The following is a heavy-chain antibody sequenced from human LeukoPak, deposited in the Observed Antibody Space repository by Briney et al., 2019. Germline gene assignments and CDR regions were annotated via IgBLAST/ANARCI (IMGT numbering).Heavy chain of an antibody. CDR1: GFTFSRCG. V-gene: IGHV3-30*02. J-gene: IGHJ4*02. CDR3: AKETLGIYSYY. Sequence: QTGGSLRLSCAVSGFTFSRCGKHGVRQAPGKGGEWVADISYEGSNRYYADSVRDRFNIYRDNYKNSLHMKKNSLRAGDTRVYYFAKETLGIYSYYWGQGTLVTLSS. CDR2: ISYEGSNR.